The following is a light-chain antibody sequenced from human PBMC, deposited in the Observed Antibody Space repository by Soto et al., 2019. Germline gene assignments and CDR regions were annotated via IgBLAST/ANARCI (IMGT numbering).Light chain of an antibody. CDR2: AAS. V-gene: IGKV3D-20*02. Sequence: EIVLTQSPGTLSSSPGERATLSFRASQSVSSYYLAWYQQKPGQAPSLLIYAASSRATGIPARFSGSGFGTDFTLTISSLEPEDFAVYYCQQRTNGLTFGGGTKVDIK. J-gene: IGKJ4*02. CDR1: QSVSSYY. CDR3: QQRTNGLT.